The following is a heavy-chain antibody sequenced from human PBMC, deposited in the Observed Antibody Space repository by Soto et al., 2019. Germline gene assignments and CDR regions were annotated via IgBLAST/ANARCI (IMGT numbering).Heavy chain of an antibody. CDR3: AHRRGAVQAERYYYYGMTS. CDR2: VYWDDDK. CDR1: GFSLSTSGES. V-gene: IGHV2-5*02. J-gene: IGHJ6*02. Sequence: QITLKESGPTLVKPTQTLTLTCTFSGFSLSTSGESVAWLRQPPGKALEWLALVYWDDDKRYSPSLKSSLTITKDTSKNQVVLTLTNMDPVDTATYYCAHRRGAVQAERYYYYGMTSGAKGPRSPSP. D-gene: IGHD1-1*01.